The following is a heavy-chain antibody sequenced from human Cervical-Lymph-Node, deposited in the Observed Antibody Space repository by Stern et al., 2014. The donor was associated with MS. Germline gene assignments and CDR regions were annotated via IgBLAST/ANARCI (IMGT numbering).Heavy chain of an antibody. Sequence: VQLVESGGGVVQPGRSLRLSCAASGFTFSSYGMHWVRQAPGQGLEWVAVISYDGSNKYYADSVKGRFTISRDNSKNTLYLQMNSLRAEDTAVYYCAKDADYVTPGVMDVWGQGTTVTVSS. D-gene: IGHD4-17*01. CDR2: ISYDGSNK. CDR1: GFTFSSYG. CDR3: AKDADYVTPGVMDV. V-gene: IGHV3-30*18. J-gene: IGHJ6*02.